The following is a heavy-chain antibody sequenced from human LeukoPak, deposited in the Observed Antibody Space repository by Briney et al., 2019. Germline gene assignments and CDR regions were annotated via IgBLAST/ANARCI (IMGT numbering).Heavy chain of an antibody. CDR3: ARARSGWWDPFDY. V-gene: IGHV4-59*01. J-gene: IGHJ4*02. D-gene: IGHD6-19*01. CDR2: IYYSGST. CDR1: GGSISSYY. Sequence: TSETLSLTCTVSGGSISSYYWSWIRQPPGKGLEWIGYIYYSGSTNYNPSLKSRVTISVDTSKNQFSLKLSSVTAADTAVYYCARARSGWWDPFDYWGQGTLVTVSS.